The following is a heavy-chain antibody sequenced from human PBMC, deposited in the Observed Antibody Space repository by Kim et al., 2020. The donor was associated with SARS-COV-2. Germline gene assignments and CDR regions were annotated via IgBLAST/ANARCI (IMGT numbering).Heavy chain of an antibody. CDR1: GFTFNDYA. Sequence: GGSLRLSCSASGFTFNDYAMHWVRQAPGKGLEWFTGLYWNGGGIVYADSVRGRFSVSRDNAENSVYLQMHSLRVEDTAIYYCGKDIVKILIAHIVNWGQG. CDR3: GKDIVKILIAHIVN. J-gene: IGHJ1*01. D-gene: IGHD3-9*01. V-gene: IGHV3-9*01. CDR2: LYWNGGGI.